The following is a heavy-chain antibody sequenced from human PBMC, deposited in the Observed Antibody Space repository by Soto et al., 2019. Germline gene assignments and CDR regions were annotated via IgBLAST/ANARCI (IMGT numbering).Heavy chain of an antibody. CDR2: ISYDGSNK. CDR3: ARDGNDFWGGRPDLVNAFDI. CDR1: GFTFSSYA. Sequence: GGSLRLSCAASGFTFSSYAMHWVRQAPGKGLEWVAVISYDGSNKYYADSVKGRFTISRDNSKNTLYLQMNSLRAEDTAVYYCARDGNDFWGGRPDLVNAFDIWGQGTMVTVSS. D-gene: IGHD3-3*01. J-gene: IGHJ3*02. V-gene: IGHV3-30-3*01.